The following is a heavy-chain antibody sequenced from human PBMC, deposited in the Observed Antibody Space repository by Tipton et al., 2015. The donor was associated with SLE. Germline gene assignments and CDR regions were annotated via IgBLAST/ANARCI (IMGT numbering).Heavy chain of an antibody. CDR1: GFTFSSYS. CDR3: ARAEQWFGELYLYYFDY. V-gene: IGHV3-21*01. D-gene: IGHD3-10*01. CDR2: ISSSSSYV. J-gene: IGHJ4*02. Sequence: GSLRLSCAASGFTFSSYSMNWVRQAPGKGLEWISSISSSSSYVYYADSVKGRFTISRDNAKNSLYLQMNSLRAEDTAVYYCARAEQWFGELYLYYFDYWGQGTLVTVSS.